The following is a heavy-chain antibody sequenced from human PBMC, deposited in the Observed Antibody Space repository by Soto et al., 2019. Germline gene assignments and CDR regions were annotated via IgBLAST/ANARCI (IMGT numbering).Heavy chain of an antibody. CDR2: ISYDGSNK. V-gene: IGHV3-30*18. CDR1: GFTFSTYG. D-gene: IGHD3-16*02. J-gene: IGHJ4*02. CDR3: AKGLSYSGIDY. Sequence: QVLLVESGGGVVQPGRSLRLSCAASGFTFSTYGMHWVRQGPGKGLEWVAVISYDGSNKYYADSVKGRFTISRDNSKNTLYLQMSSLGAEDTAVYYCAKGLSYSGIDYWGQGTLVTVSS.